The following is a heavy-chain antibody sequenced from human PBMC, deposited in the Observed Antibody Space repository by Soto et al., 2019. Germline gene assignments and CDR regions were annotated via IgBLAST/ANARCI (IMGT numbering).Heavy chain of an antibody. CDR1: GFMFDDYA. J-gene: IGHJ3*02. D-gene: IGHD2-8*01. CDR3: VKDIYPSRYCNNGVCYTWGDAFDI. V-gene: IGHV3-9*01. Sequence: PGGSLRLSCAASGFMFDDYALHWVRQPPGKGLEWVSAISWNSGVIGYADSAKGRFTISRDNAKNSLYLQMNSLRADDTALYFCVKDIYPSRYCNNGVCYTWGDAFDIWGQGTMVTVSS. CDR2: ISWNSGVI.